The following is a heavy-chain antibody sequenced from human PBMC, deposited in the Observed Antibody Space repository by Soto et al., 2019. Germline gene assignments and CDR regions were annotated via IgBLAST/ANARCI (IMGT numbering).Heavy chain of an antibody. CDR3: ASAGKPETAMVRYYYYGMDV. J-gene: IGHJ6*04. V-gene: IGHV4-34*01. Sequence: PSETLSLTCAVYGGSFSGYYWSWIRQPPGKGLEWIGEINHSGSTNYNPSLKSRVTISVDTSKNQFSLKLSSVTAADTAVYYCASAGKPETAMVRYYYYGMDVGGKGTTLTVSS. CDR2: INHSGST. CDR1: GGSFSGYY. D-gene: IGHD5-18*01.